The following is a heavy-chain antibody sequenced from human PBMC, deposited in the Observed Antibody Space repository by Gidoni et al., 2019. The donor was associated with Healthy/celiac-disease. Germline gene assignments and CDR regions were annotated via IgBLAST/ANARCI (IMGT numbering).Heavy chain of an antibody. V-gene: IGHV3-33*01. CDR2: IWYDGSNK. CDR1: GFTFSSYG. CDR3: ARFSSSWYWGAFDI. J-gene: IGHJ3*02. Sequence: QVQLVESGGGVVQPGRSLRLSCAASGFTFSSYGMPWVRQAPGKGLVWVAVIWYDGSNKYYADAVKGRFNISRDNSKNTLYLQMNRLRAEDTAVYYWARFSSSWYWGAFDIWGQGTMVTVSS. D-gene: IGHD6-13*01.